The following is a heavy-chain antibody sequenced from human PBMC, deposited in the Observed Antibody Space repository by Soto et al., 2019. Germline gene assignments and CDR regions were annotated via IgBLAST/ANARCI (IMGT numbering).Heavy chain of an antibody. CDR1: GGTFSSYA. D-gene: IGHD6-19*01. Sequence: QVQLVQSGAEVKKPGSSVKLSCKASGGTFSSYAISWVRQAPGQGLEWMGGIIPIFGTANYAQKFQGRVTITADESTSTAYMELSSLRSEDTAVYYCARDEYSSGWYSNDYWGQGTLVTVSS. V-gene: IGHV1-69*01. J-gene: IGHJ4*02. CDR2: IIPIFGTA. CDR3: ARDEYSSGWYSNDY.